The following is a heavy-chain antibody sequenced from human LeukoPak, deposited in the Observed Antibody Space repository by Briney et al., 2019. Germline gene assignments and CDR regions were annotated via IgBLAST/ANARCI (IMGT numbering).Heavy chain of an antibody. CDR3: ARVSYSSSWDSRDYYYMDV. J-gene: IGHJ6*03. CDR1: GYTFTTYG. Sequence: GASVKVSCKTSGYTFTTYGISWVRQAPGQGLEWMGWISAHNGNTNYAQKLQGRVTMTTDTSTSTAYMERGSLRSDDTAVYYCARVSYSSSWDSRDYYYMDVWGEGTTVTVSS. CDR2: ISAHNGNT. V-gene: IGHV1-18*01. D-gene: IGHD6-13*01.